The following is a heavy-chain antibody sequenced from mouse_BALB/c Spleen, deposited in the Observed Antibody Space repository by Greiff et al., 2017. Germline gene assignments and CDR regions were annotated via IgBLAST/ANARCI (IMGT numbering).Heavy chain of an antibody. CDR1: GYSFTGYY. D-gene: IGHD2-14*01. V-gene: IGHV1S34*01. J-gene: IGHJ4*01. Sequence: LVKTGASVKISCKASGYSFTGYYMHWVKQSHGKSLEWIGYISCYNGATSYNQKFKGKATFTVDTSSSTAYMQFNSLTSEDSAVYYCARNYRYDGRGHYAMDYWGQGTSVTVSS. CDR3: ARNYRYDGRGHYAMDY. CDR2: ISCYNGAT.